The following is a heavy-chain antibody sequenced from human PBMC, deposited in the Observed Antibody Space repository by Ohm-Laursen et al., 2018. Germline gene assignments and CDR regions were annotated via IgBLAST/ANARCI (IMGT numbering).Heavy chain of an antibody. CDR2: ISSSGSTI. CDR1: GFTSSSYE. D-gene: IGHD3-10*01. J-gene: IGHJ4*02. Sequence: GSLRLSCAAPGFTSSSYEMNWVRQAPGKGLEWISYISSSGSTIYYADSVKGRFTISRDDAKNSLYLQMNSLRAEDTAVYYCARDWLGELDYWGQGTLVIVSS. CDR3: ARDWLGELDY. V-gene: IGHV3-48*03.